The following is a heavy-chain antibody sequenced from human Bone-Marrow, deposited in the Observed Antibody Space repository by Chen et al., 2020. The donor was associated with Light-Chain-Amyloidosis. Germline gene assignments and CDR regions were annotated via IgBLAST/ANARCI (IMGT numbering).Heavy chain of an antibody. J-gene: IGHJ4*02. CDR2: ISYDGSNK. Sequence: QVQLVESGGGVVQPGRSLRLSCAASGFTISSYGMHWVRQAPGKGLEWVAVISYDGSNKYYADSVKGRFTISRDNSKNTLYLQMNSLRAEDTAVYYCAKIYYDSSGYYFDYWGQGTLVTVSS. CDR1: GFTISSYG. CDR3: AKIYYDSSGYYFDY. V-gene: IGHV3-30*18. D-gene: IGHD3-22*01.